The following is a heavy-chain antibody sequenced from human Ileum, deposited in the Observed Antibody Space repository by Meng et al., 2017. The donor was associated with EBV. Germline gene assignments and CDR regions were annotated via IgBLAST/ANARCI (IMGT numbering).Heavy chain of an antibody. CDR1: GSLFRNRW. CDR2: TNEEGGFT. D-gene: IGHD1-14*01. V-gene: IGHV3-74*01. J-gene: IGHJ4*02. Sequence: LVAGLVLVDRGVSLSMHSASSGSLFRNRWIHWARRLARKGLVWVTRTNEEGGFTTYAESVGRRFTISRDNTKNILYLQMDRLRAEDTAVYFCSRDLAGTYNDWGQGTLVTVSS. CDR3: SRDLAGTYND.